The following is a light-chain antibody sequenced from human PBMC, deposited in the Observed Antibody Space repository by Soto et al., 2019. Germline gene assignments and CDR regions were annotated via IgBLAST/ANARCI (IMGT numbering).Light chain of an antibody. CDR1: QSLFYSYNNYNY. Sequence: IVMTQSPDSLAVSLGERATINCKSSQSLFYSYNNYNYLAWYQQKPGQPPKVLIYWASTRASGVPDRFSGSGSGTEFTLTISSLQAEDVAVYYGQEYLNSLPAFGQGTKVEVK. CDR3: QEYLNSLPA. J-gene: IGKJ1*01. V-gene: IGKV4-1*01. CDR2: WAS.